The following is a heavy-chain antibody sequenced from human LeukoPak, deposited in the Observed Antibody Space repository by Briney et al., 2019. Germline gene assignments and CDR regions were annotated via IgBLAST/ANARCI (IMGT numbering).Heavy chain of an antibody. CDR1: GGSFSGYY. J-gene: IGHJ4*02. Sequence: SETLSLTCAVYGGSFSGYYWSWIRQPPGKGLEWIGEINHSGSTNYNPSLKSRVTISVDTSKNQFSLKLSSVTAADTAVYYCARGVTGYSSGRYFDYWGQGTLVTVSS. D-gene: IGHD6-19*01. CDR3: ARGVTGYSSGRYFDY. CDR2: INHSGST. V-gene: IGHV4-34*01.